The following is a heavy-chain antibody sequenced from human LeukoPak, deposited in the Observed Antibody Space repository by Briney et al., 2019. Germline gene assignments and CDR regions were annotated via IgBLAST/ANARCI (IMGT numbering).Heavy chain of an antibody. CDR2: IWYDGSNQ. CDR3: AKDSGDYVIDF. D-gene: IGHD2-21*02. CDR1: GFTFSSYG. Sequence: GGSLRLSCAASGFTFSSYGMHWVRQAPGKGLEWVAFIWYDGSNQDYADSVKGRFTISRDNSKNTLDLQMNSLRAEDTAVYYCAKDSGDYVIDFWGQGTLATVSS. V-gene: IGHV3-30*02. J-gene: IGHJ4*02.